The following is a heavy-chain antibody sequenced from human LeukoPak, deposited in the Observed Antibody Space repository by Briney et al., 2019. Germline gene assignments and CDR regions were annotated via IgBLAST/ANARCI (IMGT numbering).Heavy chain of an antibody. Sequence: WETLSLTCGVDGGSFTASYWSWIRQSPGKGLEWIGEIHHAGDTTYNPSLKSRVTISLDIYKAQFSLNLKSVTAADTAVYYCARVTGGGNVAYWYFDLWGRGTLVTVSS. CDR2: IHHAGDT. D-gene: IGHD4-23*01. CDR1: GGSFTASY. V-gene: IGHV4-34*01. CDR3: ARVTGGGNVAYWYFDL. J-gene: IGHJ2*01.